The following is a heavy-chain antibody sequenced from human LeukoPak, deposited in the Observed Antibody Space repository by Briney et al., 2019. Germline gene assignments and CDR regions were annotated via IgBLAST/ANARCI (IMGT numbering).Heavy chain of an antibody. J-gene: IGHJ4*02. D-gene: IGHD6-19*01. V-gene: IGHV4-34*01. CDR2: INHSGST. Sequence: SETLSLTCAVYGGSFSGYYWSWIRQPPGKGLEWIGEINHSGSTNCNPSLKSRVTISVDTSKNQFSLKLSSVTAADTAVYYCATTRRVAVAGRRYFDYWGQGTLVTVSS. CDR1: GGSFSGYY. CDR3: ATTRRVAVAGRRYFDY.